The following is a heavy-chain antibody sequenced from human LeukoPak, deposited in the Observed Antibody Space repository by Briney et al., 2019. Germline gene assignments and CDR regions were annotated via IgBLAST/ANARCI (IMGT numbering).Heavy chain of an antibody. CDR1: GYTFTGYY. D-gene: IGHD6-13*01. CDR3: ARPTEPRWSGGGSSWPIDY. CDR2: INPNSGGT. Sequence: ASVKVSCKASGYTFTGYYMHWVRHAPGQGLEWMGWINPNSGGTNYAQKFQGRVTMTRDTSISTAYMELSRLRSDDTAVYYCARPTEPRWSGGGSSWPIDYWGQGTLVTVSS. J-gene: IGHJ4*02. V-gene: IGHV1-2*02.